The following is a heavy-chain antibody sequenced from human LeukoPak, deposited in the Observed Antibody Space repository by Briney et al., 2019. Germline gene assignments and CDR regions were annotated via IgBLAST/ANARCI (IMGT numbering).Heavy chain of an antibody. CDR3: ARDYKYAFDN. Sequence: TGGSLRLSCAASGFTFSDYSMNWVRQAPGKGLEWISYIGINSGNTNYADSAKGRFTISGDKAKNSLYLQMNSLRVEDTAVYYCARDYKYAFDNWGQGTLVTVSS. CDR1: GFTFSDYS. V-gene: IGHV3-48*01. D-gene: IGHD5-24*01. CDR2: IGINSGNT. J-gene: IGHJ4*02.